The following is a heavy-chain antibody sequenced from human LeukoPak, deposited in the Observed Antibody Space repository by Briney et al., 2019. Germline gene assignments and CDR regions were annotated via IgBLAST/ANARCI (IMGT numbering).Heavy chain of an antibody. J-gene: IGHJ4*02. Sequence: VKVSCKASGYTFTGYYMHWVRQAPGQGLEWMGWINPNSGGTNYAQKFQGRVTMTRDTSISTAYMELSRLRSDDTAVYYCARDRGYSGYDSYFDYWGQRTLVTVSS. CDR3: ARDRGYSGYDSYFDY. V-gene: IGHV1-2*02. CDR2: INPNSGGT. D-gene: IGHD5-12*01. CDR1: GYTFTGYY.